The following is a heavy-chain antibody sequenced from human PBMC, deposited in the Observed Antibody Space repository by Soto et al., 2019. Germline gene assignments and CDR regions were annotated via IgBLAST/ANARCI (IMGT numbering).Heavy chain of an antibody. D-gene: IGHD3-10*01. V-gene: IGHV3-23*01. Sequence: GGSLRLSCAASGFTFSTNSMSWVRQAPGKGLEWVSVISDTTESTYYADSVKGRFTISRDNSKNTLYLQMNSLRAEDTAVYYCAKATRGSGSCYDSLYFWGQGALVTVSS. CDR3: AKATRGSGSCYDSLYF. CDR1: GFTFSTNS. J-gene: IGHJ4*02. CDR2: ISDTTEST.